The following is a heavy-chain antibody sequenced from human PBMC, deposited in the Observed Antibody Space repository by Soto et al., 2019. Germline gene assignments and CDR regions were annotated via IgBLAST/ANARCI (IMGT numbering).Heavy chain of an antibody. CDR3: ARDDTIAAAGEIDY. CDR2: IWYDGSNK. V-gene: IGHV3-33*01. CDR1: GFTFSSYG. J-gene: IGHJ4*02. Sequence: GGSLRLSCAASGFTFSSYGMHWVRQAPGKGLEWVAVIWYDGSNKYYADSVKGRFTISRDNSKNTLYLQMNSLRAEDTAVYYCARDDTIAAAGEIDYWGQGTLVTVSS. D-gene: IGHD6-13*01.